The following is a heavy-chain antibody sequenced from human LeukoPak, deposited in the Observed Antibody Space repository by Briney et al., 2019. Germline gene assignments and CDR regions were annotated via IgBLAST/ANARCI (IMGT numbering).Heavy chain of an antibody. CDR3: ARMMDIVVVPGPNWFDP. CDR2: INTNTGNP. D-gene: IGHD2-2*03. Sequence: ASVKVSCRASGYTFTSYAMNWVRQAPGQGLEWMGWINTNTGNPTYAQGFTGRFVFSLDTSVSTAYLQISSLKAGDTAVYYCARMMDIVVVPGPNWFDPWGQGTLVTVSS. CDR1: GYTFTSYA. J-gene: IGHJ5*02. V-gene: IGHV7-4-1*02.